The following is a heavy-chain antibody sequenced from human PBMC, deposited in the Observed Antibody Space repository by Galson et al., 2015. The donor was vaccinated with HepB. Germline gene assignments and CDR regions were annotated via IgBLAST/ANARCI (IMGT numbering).Heavy chain of an antibody. CDR1: GFTFSSYW. Sequence: SLRLSCAASGFTFSSYWMHWVRQSPGEGLVWVARSDIDGCATSYADSVKGRFTISRDNAKNTLYLQMNGLRAEDTAVYYCARNPKYWYFDLWGRGTLVTVSS. CDR2: SDIDGCAT. CDR3: ARNPKYWYFDL. J-gene: IGHJ2*01. V-gene: IGHV3-74*01.